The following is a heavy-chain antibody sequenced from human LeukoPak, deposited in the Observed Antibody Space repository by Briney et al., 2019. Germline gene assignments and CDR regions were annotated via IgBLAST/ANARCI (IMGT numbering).Heavy chain of an antibody. J-gene: IGHJ4*02. D-gene: IGHD6-13*01. Sequence: SETLSLXCAVYGGSFSGYYWSWIRQPPGKGLESIGEINHSGSTNYNPSLKSRVTISVDTSKNQFSLKLSSVTAADTAVYYCARHGEQQLLFSFDYWGQGTLVTVSS. V-gene: IGHV4-34*01. CDR3: ARHGEQQLLFSFDY. CDR1: GGSFSGYY. CDR2: INHSGST.